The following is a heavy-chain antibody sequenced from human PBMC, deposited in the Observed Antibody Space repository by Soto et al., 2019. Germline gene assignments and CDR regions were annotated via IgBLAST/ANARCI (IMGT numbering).Heavy chain of an antibody. CDR1: GFTFSSYG. CDR3: ARDLYDILTGPDY. Sequence: QVQLVESGGGVVQPGRSLRLSCAASGFTFSSYGMHWVRQGPGKGLEWMAVIWYDGSNKYYADSVKGRFTISRDNSKNTLYLQMNSLRADDTAVYYCARDLYDILTGPDYWGQGTLVTVSS. D-gene: IGHD3-9*01. CDR2: IWYDGSNK. V-gene: IGHV3-33*01. J-gene: IGHJ4*02.